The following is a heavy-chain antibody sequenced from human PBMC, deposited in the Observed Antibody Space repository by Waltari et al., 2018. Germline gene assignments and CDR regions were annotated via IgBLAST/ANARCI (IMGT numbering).Heavy chain of an antibody. CDR2: INHSGST. Sequence: QVQLQQWGAGLLKPSETLSLTCAVYGGSFSGYYWSWIRQPPGKGLEWIGEINHSGSTNYNPSLKSRVTISVDTSKNQFSLKLSSVTAADTAGYYCASAGLGIVYFDYWGQGTLVTVSS. V-gene: IGHV4-34*01. D-gene: IGHD3-22*01. CDR3: ASAGLGIVYFDY. J-gene: IGHJ4*02. CDR1: GGSFSGYY.